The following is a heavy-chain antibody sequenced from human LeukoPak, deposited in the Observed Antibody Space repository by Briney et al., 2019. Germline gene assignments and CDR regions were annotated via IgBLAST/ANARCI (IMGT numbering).Heavy chain of an antibody. CDR2: IKSNADDGTA. J-gene: IGHJ4*02. CDR3: STDLRWDVQAQD. D-gene: IGHD4-23*01. Sequence: KTGRSLRLSCAASRFTFSNACMSWVRQAPGKGLEWVGRIKSNADDGTAEYAAPVKGRFTISRDDSKNTLYLQMNSLKTEDTAVYFCSTDLRWDVQAQDWRQGTLVTVSS. V-gene: IGHV3-15*01. CDR1: RFTFSNAC.